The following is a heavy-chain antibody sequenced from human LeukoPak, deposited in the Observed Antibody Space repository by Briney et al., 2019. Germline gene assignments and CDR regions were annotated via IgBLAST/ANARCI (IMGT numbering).Heavy chain of an antibody. Sequence: GGPLRLSCAASGFTFSNAWMSWVRQAPGKGLEWVGRIKSKTDGGTTDYAAPVKGRFTISRDDSKNTLYLQMNSLKTEDTAVYYCTTSKDYGDLYPDAFDIWGQGTMVTVSS. CDR2: IKSKTDGGTT. D-gene: IGHD4-17*01. V-gene: IGHV3-15*01. CDR3: TTSKDYGDLYPDAFDI. J-gene: IGHJ3*02. CDR1: GFTFSNAW.